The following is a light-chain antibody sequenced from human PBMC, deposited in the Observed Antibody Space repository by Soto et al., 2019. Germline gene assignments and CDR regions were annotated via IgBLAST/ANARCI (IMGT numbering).Light chain of an antibody. J-gene: IGLJ1*01. CDR1: SSNIGAGYD. CDR3: QSYDSSLTTFV. Sequence: QSVLTQPPSVSGAPGQRVTISCTGNSSNIGAGYDVHWYQQLPGKAPKLLIFGNSHRPSGVPDRFFGSKSGTSASLAITGLQPEDEADYYCQSYDSSLTTFVFGTGTKLTVL. V-gene: IGLV1-40*01. CDR2: GNS.